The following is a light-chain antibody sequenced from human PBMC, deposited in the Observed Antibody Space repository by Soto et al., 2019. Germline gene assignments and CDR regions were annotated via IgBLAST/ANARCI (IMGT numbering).Light chain of an antibody. V-gene: IGLV2-14*01. CDR3: SSYTSTSTRV. CDR2: EVS. Sequence: QSVLTQPAFVSWSPGQSITISCTGTSSDVGGYSYVSWYQHPPGKAPKLMISEVSNRPSGVSNRFSGSKSGNTASLTISGLQAEDEADYYCSSYTSTSTRVFGTGTKVTVL. J-gene: IGLJ1*01. CDR1: SSDVGGYSY.